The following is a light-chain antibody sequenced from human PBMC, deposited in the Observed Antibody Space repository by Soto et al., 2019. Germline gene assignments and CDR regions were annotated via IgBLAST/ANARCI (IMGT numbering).Light chain of an antibody. V-gene: IGLV2-14*01. J-gene: IGLJ2*01. CDR1: SSDVGGYNY. CDR3: SSYTSSTTLSVV. CDR2: GVT. Sequence: QSVLTQPASVSGSPGQSITISCTGTSSDVGGYNYVSWYQQHPGKAPKLMIYGVTNRPSGVSNRFSGSKSGNTASLTISGLQAEDEADYYCSSYTSSTTLSVVFGGGTKLNVL.